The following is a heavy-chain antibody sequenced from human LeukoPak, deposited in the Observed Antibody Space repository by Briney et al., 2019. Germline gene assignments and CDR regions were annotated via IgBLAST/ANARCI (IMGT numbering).Heavy chain of an antibody. CDR1: GFTFNSYG. CDR3: ARLFSNTFYYHSGTHLDY. D-gene: IGHD3-10*01. V-gene: IGHV3-33*01. Sequence: PGGSLRLSWAASGFTFNSYGMHWVRQAPGKGLEGGAFILYDGSNKYYTASVKGRFTISRDNSKNTLYLQMNSLRAEDTAVYYCARLFSNTFYYHSGTHLDYWGQGTLVTVSS. J-gene: IGHJ4*02. CDR2: ILYDGSNK.